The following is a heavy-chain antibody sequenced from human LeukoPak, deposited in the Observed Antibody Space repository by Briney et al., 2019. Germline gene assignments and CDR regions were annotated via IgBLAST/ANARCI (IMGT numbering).Heavy chain of an antibody. CDR1: GFXFSRNS. V-gene: IGHV3-48*02. CDR2: ITSSSSTT. CDR3: ARDAGGSGYFDY. D-gene: IGHD6-25*01. Sequence: GGSLRLSCAASGFXFSRNSISWVRQAPGKGLEWVSYITSSSSTTYYADTVKGRFIISRDNAKNSLYLQMNSLRDEDTAVYYCARDAGGSGYFDYWGQGTLVTVSS. J-gene: IGHJ4*02.